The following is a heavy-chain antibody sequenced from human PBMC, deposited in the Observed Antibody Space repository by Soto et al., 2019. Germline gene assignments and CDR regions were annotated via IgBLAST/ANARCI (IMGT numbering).Heavy chain of an antibody. Sequence: GGSLRLSCAASGFTFSSYAMSWVRQAPGKGLEWVSAISGSGGSTYYADSVKGRFTISRDNSKNTLYLQMNSLRAEDTAVYYCAKVGGYCSSTSCYVADYYYYYMDVWGKGTTVTVSS. CDR2: ISGSGGST. V-gene: IGHV3-23*01. D-gene: IGHD2-2*01. J-gene: IGHJ6*03. CDR1: GFTFSSYA. CDR3: AKVGGYCSSTSCYVADYYYYYMDV.